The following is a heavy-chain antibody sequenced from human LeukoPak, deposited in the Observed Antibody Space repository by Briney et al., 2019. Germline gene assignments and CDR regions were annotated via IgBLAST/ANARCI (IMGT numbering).Heavy chain of an antibody. D-gene: IGHD3-10*01. Sequence: GGSLRLSCAASGFTFSSYAMSWVRQAPGKGLEWVSAISGSGGSTYYADSVKGRFTISRDNSKNTLYLQMNSLRAEDTAVYYCAKEMPCSSTSCYASSYYGSGSYYITGFDYWGQGTLVTVSS. J-gene: IGHJ4*02. CDR3: AKEMPCSSTSCYASSYYGSGSYYITGFDY. CDR1: GFTFSSYA. CDR2: ISGSGGST. V-gene: IGHV3-23*01.